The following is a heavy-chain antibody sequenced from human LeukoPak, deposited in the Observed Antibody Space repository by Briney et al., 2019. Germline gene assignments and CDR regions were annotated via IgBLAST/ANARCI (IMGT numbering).Heavy chain of an antibody. V-gene: IGHV1-24*01. J-gene: IGHJ4*02. CDR2: FDPEAGET. CDR3: AAISTPTTRRAYHFDS. D-gene: IGHD5-12*01. CDR1: EYALTELS. Sequence: ASVKVSCKVSEYALTELSIHRVRQTPGKGLECMGGFDPEAGETIYAQKFQGRVTMTEDTSTDTAYMELSSLTSDDTAVYYCAAISTPTTRRAYHFDSWGQGTLVTASS.